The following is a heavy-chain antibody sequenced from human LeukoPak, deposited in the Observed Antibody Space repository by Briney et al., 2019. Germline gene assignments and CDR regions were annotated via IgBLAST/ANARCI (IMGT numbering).Heavy chain of an antibody. V-gene: IGHV4-4*02. CDR1: GGSISSSDW. Sequence: SETLSLTCAVSGGSISSSDWWSWVRPPPGKGLEWIGEIHLSGRTNYNPSLKSRVAISVDKSKNKFSLTLTSVTAADTAVYYCARVREWRSYSMDVWGQGTTVTVSS. J-gene: IGHJ6*02. CDR3: ARVREWRSYSMDV. D-gene: IGHD3-3*01. CDR2: IHLSGRT.